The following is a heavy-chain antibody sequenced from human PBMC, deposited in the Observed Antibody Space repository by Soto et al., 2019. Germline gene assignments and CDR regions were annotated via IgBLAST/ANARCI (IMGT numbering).Heavy chain of an antibody. D-gene: IGHD2-15*01. V-gene: IGHV4-39*01. CDR2: IYYSGST. CDR1: GGSISSGGYY. J-gene: IGHJ5*02. CDR3: ARHYDCSGGSCYHTTNNWFDP. Sequence: PSETLSLTCTVSGGSISSGGYYWSWIRQPPGKGLEWIGSIYYSGSTYYNPSLKSRVTISVDTSKNQFSLKLSSVTAADTAVYYCARHYDCSGGSCYHTTNNWFDPWGQGTLVTVSS.